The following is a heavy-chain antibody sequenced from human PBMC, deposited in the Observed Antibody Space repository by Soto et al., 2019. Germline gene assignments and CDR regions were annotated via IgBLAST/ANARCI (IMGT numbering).Heavy chain of an antibody. Sequence: QVQLVQSGAEVKKPGASVKVSCKASGYTFTSYAMHWVRQAPGQRLEWMGWINAGNGNTKYSQMFQGRVTITSDTSASTAYMKLSSLRSEDTAVYYCAGWYYYDSSGYSSLYYYYGMDVWGQGTTVTVSS. J-gene: IGHJ6*02. V-gene: IGHV1-3*01. D-gene: IGHD3-22*01. CDR3: AGWYYYDSSGYSSLYYYYGMDV. CDR1: GYTFTSYA. CDR2: INAGNGNT.